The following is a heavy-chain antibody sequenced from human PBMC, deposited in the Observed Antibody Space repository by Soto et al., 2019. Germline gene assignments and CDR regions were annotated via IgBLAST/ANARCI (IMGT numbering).Heavy chain of an antibody. CDR1: GGSTSSGGFY. Sequence: SETLSLTCTVSGGSTSSGGFYWSWIRQHPGKGLEWIGYIYYSGISYYNPSLKSRVSISLDTSRNQFSMTLNSVTAAATAVYYCARNGYTNGLDVWGQGARVTVSS. V-gene: IGHV4-31*03. CDR3: ARNGYTNGLDV. J-gene: IGHJ6*02. CDR2: IYYSGIS. D-gene: IGHD5-18*01.